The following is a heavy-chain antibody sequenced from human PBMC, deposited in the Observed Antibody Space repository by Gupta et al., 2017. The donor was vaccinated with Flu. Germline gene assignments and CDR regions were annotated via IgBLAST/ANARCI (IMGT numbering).Heavy chain of an antibody. CDR2: ISGDGLST. J-gene: IGHJ4*02. Sequence: EVQLVESGGALVHPGEYLSRSCAASGFIFSSSAMHWVSQATGKGLEYVSGISGDGLSTYYADSVKGRFTVSRDNSKNTASLQVGSLKPEDTAVYYCASAPRHHPGPPFDYWGQGILVTVSS. CDR1: GFIFSSSA. CDR3: ASAPRHHPGPPFDY. V-gene: IGHV3-64*07.